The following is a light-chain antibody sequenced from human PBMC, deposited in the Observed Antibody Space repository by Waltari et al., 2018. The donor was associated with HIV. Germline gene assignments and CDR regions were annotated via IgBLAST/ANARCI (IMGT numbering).Light chain of an antibody. CDR3: SSYRGTNTRV. J-gene: IGLJ2*01. V-gene: IGLV2-14*01. CDR1: SSDVGGYNY. CDR2: EVT. Sequence: QSALTQPASVSGSPGQSIAISCTGTSSDVGGYNYVSWYQQHPGKAPKLMIYEVTNRPAWVSTRFSGTKSGNTASLTISGLQAEDEAEYFCSSYRGTNTRVFGGGTKLTVL.